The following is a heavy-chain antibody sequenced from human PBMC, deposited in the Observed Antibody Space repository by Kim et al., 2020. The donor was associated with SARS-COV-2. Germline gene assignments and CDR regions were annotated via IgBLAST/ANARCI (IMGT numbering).Heavy chain of an antibody. CDR1: GFTFSSYS. V-gene: IGHV3-21*01. Sequence: GGSLRLSCAASGFTFSSYSMNWVRQAPGKGLEWVASISGSGNYIYYADSVKGRFTISRDNAMKSLFVQMNSLRAEDTGVYYCARLEGLYGMDVWGQGTTVTVSS. CDR3: ARLEGLYGMDV. CDR2: ISGSGNYI. J-gene: IGHJ6*02.